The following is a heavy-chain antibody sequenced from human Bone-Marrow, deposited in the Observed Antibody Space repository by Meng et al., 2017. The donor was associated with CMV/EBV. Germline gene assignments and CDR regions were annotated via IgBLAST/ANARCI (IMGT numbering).Heavy chain of an antibody. D-gene: IGHD2-8*01. V-gene: IGHV4-39*07. Sequence: SETLSLTCTVSGGSISSSSYYWGWIRQPPGKGLEWIGSIYYSGSTYYNPSLKSRVTISVDTSKNQFSLKLSRLRSDDTAVYYCARASFVLMVYAIGAGYGMDVWGQGTTVTGSS. J-gene: IGHJ6*02. CDR3: ARASFVLMVYAIGAGYGMDV. CDR2: IYYSGST. CDR1: GGSISSSSYY.